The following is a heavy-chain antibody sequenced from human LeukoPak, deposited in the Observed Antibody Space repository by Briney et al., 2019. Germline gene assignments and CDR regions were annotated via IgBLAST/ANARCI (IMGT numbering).Heavy chain of an antibody. J-gene: IGHJ4*02. CDR3: AGGIAAAGPSFDY. Sequence: SETLSLTCTVSGGSISSSSYYWGWIRQPPGKGLEWIGSIYYSGSTYYNPSLKSRVTISVDTSKNQFSLKLSSVTAADTAVYYCAGGIAAAGPSFDYWGQGTLVTVPS. D-gene: IGHD6-13*01. CDR1: GGSISSSSYY. CDR2: IYYSGST. V-gene: IGHV4-39*01.